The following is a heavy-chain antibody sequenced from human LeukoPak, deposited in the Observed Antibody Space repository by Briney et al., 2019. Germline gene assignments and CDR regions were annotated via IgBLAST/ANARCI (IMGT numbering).Heavy chain of an antibody. V-gene: IGHV3-48*02. CDR3: ARESAYIPSSFDY. CDR1: GFTFSSYD. D-gene: IGHD1-1*01. CDR2: ITGSSSTM. J-gene: IGHJ4*02. Sequence: SLRLSCAASGFTFSSYDMNWVRQAPGKGLEWVSYITGSSSTMYYADSVKGRFTISRDNAKNSLYLQMNSLRDEDTAVYYSARESAYIPSSFDYWGQGILVTVSS.